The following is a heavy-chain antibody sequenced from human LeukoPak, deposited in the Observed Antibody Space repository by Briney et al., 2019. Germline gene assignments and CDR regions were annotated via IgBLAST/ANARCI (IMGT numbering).Heavy chain of an antibody. V-gene: IGHV3-21*01. D-gene: IGHD3-22*01. Sequence: GGSLRPSCAASGFTFTVYAMNWVRPAPGNGLGWVASISSIISYIYYRDSREGRFTISRDNAKDSLFLQMNSLRAEDTAVYYCARIFQYYDSGGYYTSYYYYYMDVWGKGTTVTVSS. J-gene: IGHJ6*03. CDR2: ISSIISYI. CDR3: ARIFQYYDSGGYYTSYYYYYMDV. CDR1: GFTFTVYA.